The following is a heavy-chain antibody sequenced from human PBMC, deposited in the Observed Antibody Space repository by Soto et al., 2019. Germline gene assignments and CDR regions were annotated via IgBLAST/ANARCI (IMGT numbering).Heavy chain of an antibody. V-gene: IGHV3-33*01. CDR1: GFSFNTYG. CDR2: IWYDGTKK. CDR3: ARRVNYFDY. Sequence: GGSLRLSGEASGFSFNTYGMHWVRQAPGKGLEWVALIWYDGTKKYYADSVKGRSTISRDNSKNTLYLQMNSLIVEDTALYYCARRVNYFDYWGQGTLVTVYS. J-gene: IGHJ4*02.